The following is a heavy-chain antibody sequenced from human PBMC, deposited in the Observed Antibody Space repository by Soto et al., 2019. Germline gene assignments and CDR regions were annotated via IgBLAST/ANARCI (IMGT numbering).Heavy chain of an antibody. CDR3: ARCDYDSSGRGYYYYGMDV. J-gene: IGHJ6*02. V-gene: IGHV1-69*06. D-gene: IGHD3-22*01. CDR2: IIPIFGTA. CDR1: GGTFSSYA. Sequence: ASVKVSCKASGGTFSSYAISWVRQAPGQGLEWMGGIIPIFGTANYAQKLQGRVTITAXXXXSXXXMXLXXLRCEDTAVYYCARCDYDSSGRGYYYYGMDVWG.